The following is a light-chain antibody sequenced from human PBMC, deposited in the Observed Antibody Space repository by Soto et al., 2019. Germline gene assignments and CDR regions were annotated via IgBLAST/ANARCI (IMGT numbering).Light chain of an antibody. CDR1: SSNIGAGYE. Sequence: QSALTQPPSVSGAPGQRVTISCTGSSSNIGAGYEVNWYQQLPGTAPKVLIYGNSNRPSGVPDRFSDSKSGTSASLAITGLQAEDEADYYCQSYDSSLRVVFGGGTKLTVL. CDR3: QSYDSSLRVV. V-gene: IGLV1-40*01. J-gene: IGLJ2*01. CDR2: GNS.